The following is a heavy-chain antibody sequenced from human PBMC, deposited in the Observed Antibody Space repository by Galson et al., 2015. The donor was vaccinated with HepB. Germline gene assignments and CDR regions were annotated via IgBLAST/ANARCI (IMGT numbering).Heavy chain of an antibody. D-gene: IGHD1-26*01. Sequence: SVKVSCKASGYTFTSYYMHWVRQAPGQGLEWMGIINPSGGSTTYAQKFQGRVTMTEDTSTSTVYMELSSLRSDDTAVYFCARGVGATEHDYWGQGTLVTVSS. J-gene: IGHJ4*02. CDR2: INPSGGST. CDR3: ARGVGATEHDY. V-gene: IGHV1-46*01. CDR1: GYTFTSYY.